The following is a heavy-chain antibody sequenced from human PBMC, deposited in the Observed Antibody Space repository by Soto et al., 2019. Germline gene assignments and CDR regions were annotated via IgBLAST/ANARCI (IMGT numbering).Heavy chain of an antibody. CDR2: ISYGGSNR. V-gene: IGHV3-30*18. CDR3: AKDRSSSWSLDY. J-gene: IGHJ4*02. Sequence: QVQLVESGGGVVQPGRSLRLSCAASGFTFSSNDMHWVRQAPGKGLEWVAIISYGGSNRYYADSVKGRFTISRDNSKSTLYLQMNSLRAEDTAVYFCAKDRSSSWSLDYWGQGTLVTVSS. CDR1: GFTFSSND. D-gene: IGHD6-13*01.